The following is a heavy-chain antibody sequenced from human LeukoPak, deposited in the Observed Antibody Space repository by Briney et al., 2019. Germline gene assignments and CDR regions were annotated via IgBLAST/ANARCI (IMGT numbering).Heavy chain of an antibody. V-gene: IGHV1-69*13. Sequence: SVKVSCKASGGTFSSYAISWVRQAPGQGLEWMGGIIPIFGTANYAQKFQGRVTTTADESTSTAYMELSSLRSEDTAVYYCARDYYDSSGYYPRMGDWGQGTLVTVSS. J-gene: IGHJ4*02. CDR3: ARDYYDSSGYYPRMGD. CDR2: IIPIFGTA. D-gene: IGHD3-22*01. CDR1: GGTFSSYA.